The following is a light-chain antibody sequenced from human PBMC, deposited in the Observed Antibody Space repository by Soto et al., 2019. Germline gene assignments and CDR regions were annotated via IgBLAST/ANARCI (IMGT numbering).Light chain of an antibody. CDR1: KLGDKY. V-gene: IGLV3-1*01. Sequence: YELTQPPSVSVSPGQTASITCSGDKLGDKYACWYQQKPGQSPVLVIYQDSKRPSGIPERFSGSNSGNTATLTISGTQAMDEADYYCQAWDSSTAGVFGTGTKVTVL. J-gene: IGLJ1*01. CDR3: QAWDSSTAGV. CDR2: QDS.